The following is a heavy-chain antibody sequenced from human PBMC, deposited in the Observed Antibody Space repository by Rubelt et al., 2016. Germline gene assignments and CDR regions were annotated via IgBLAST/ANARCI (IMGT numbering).Heavy chain of an antibody. CDR3: ARGYLSNSFDY. J-gene: IGHJ4*02. CDR1: GFTFSSFN. V-gene: IGHV3-48*04. D-gene: IGHD4-11*01. Sequence: GGSLRLSCVASGFTFSSFNMNWVSQVPGKGLEWISYISGGMETIYYADSVRGRFTISRDNAKNSLYLQMDSLRAEDTAVYYCARGYLSNSFDYWGQGTLVTVSS. CDR2: ISGGMETI.